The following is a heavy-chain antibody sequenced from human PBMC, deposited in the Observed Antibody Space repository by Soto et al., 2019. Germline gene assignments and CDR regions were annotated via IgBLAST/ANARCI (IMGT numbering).Heavy chain of an antibody. CDR1: GFTFSGSA. CDR3: TSLEPNPVDFDP. V-gene: IGHV3-73*02. J-gene: IGHJ5*02. CDR2: IRDNTAIYAA. Sequence: EMQLVQSGGGLVQPGGSLKLSCAASGFTFSGSAMHWIRQAPGKGLEWVGSIRDNTAIYAAAVRGRFIMSRHDSNNTAYLQMNGLKTEDTAVYYCTSLEPNPVDFDPWGQGTLVIVSS.